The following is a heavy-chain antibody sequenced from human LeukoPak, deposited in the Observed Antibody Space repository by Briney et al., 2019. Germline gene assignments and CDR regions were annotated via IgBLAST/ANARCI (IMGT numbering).Heavy chain of an antibody. Sequence: SQTLSFTRAISGDCVSSSSTAWNWIRQSPSRGLEWLGRTYYRSKWYNDYAVSVKSRITINPDTSKNQFSLQLNSVTPEDTAVYYCAREYEQQLAYYDFDIWGQGTMVTVSS. V-gene: IGHV6-1*01. J-gene: IGHJ3*02. CDR3: AREYEQQLAYYDFDI. D-gene: IGHD6-13*01. CDR2: TYYRSKWYN. CDR1: GDCVSSSSTA.